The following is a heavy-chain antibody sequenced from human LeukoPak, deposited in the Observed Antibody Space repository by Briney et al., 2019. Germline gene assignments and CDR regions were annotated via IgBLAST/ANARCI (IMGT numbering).Heavy chain of an antibody. CDR2: ISAYNGDT. J-gene: IGHJ5*02. D-gene: IGHD3-3*01. Sequence: ASVKVSCKASGYTFTSYGISWVRQAPGQGLEWMGWISAYNGDTNYAQKLQGRVTMTTDTSTSTAYMELRSLRSDDTVVYYCARDREDFWSGYPPPNWFDPWGQGTLVTVSS. CDR3: ARDREDFWSGYPPPNWFDP. CDR1: GYTFTSYG. V-gene: IGHV1-18*01.